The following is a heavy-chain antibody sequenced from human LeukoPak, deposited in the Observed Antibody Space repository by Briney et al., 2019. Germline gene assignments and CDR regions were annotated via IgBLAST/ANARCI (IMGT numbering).Heavy chain of an antibody. D-gene: IGHD6-13*01. J-gene: IGHJ4*02. CDR2: ISNSSSYI. CDR3: ARVTRAAGFDY. Sequence: GGSLRLSCAASGFTFSSYSMNWVRQAPGKGLEWVSFISNSSSYIYYADSMKGRFTISRDNAKNSLYLQMNSLKAEDTAVYYCARVTRAAGFDYWGQGTLVTVSS. CDR1: GFTFSSYS. V-gene: IGHV3-21*01.